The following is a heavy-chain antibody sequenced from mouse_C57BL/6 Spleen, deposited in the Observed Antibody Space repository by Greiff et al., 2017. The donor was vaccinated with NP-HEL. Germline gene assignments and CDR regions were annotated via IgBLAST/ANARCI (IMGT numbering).Heavy chain of an antibody. CDR2: INPSNGGT. Sequence: VKLVESGTELVKPGASVKLSCKASGYTFTSYWMHWVKQRPGQGLEWIGNINPSNGGTNYNEKFKSKATLTVDKSSSTAYMQLSSLTSEDSAVYYCARDKELGSRPWFAYWGQGTLVTVSA. V-gene: IGHV1-53*01. CDR3: ARDKELGSRPWFAY. CDR1: GYTFTSYW. D-gene: IGHD1-1*01. J-gene: IGHJ3*01.